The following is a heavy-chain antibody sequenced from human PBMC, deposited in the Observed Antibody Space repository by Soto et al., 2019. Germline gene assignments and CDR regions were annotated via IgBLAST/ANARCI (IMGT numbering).Heavy chain of an antibody. CDR1: GFTFSSYA. D-gene: IGHD3-3*01. V-gene: IGHV3-23*01. J-gene: IGHJ4*02. CDR3: ANAIRGITIFGVVITHFDY. CDR2: ISGSGGST. Sequence: GGSLRLSCAASGFTFSSYAMSWVRQAPGKGLEWVSAISGSGGSTYYADSVKGRFTISRDNSKNTLYLQMNSLRAEDTAVYYCANAIRGITIFGVVITHFDYWGQGTLVTVSS.